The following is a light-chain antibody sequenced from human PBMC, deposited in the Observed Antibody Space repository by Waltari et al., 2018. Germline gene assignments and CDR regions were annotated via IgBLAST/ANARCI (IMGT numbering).Light chain of an antibody. V-gene: IGKV3-20*01. CDR3: QQYGSSPLT. CDR1: QSVSSSY. Sequence: EIVLTQSPVTLSLSPGERATLSCRASQSVSSSYLAWYQQKPGQAPRLLIYDASSRATGIPDRFSGSGSGTDFTLTISRLEPEDFAVYYCQQYGSSPLTFGGGTKVEIK. J-gene: IGKJ4*01. CDR2: DAS.